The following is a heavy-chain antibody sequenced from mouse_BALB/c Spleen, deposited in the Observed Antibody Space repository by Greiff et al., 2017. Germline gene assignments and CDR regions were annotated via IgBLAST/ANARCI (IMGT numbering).Heavy chain of an antibody. CDR3: TREGLYGFAY. CDR1: GYTFTDYE. D-gene: IGHD1-2*01. Sequence: QVQLQQSGAELVRPGASVTLSCKASGYTFTDYEMHWVKQTPVHGLEWIGAIDPETGGTAYNQKFKGKATLTADKSSSTAYMELRSLTSEDSAVYYCTREGLYGFAYWGQGTLVTVSA. J-gene: IGHJ3*01. CDR2: IDPETGGT. V-gene: IGHV1-15*01.